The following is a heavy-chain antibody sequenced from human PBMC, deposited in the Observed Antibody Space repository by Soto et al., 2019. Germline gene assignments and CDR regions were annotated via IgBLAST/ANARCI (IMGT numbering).Heavy chain of an antibody. V-gene: IGHV3-23*01. CDR2: ISSGGGHT. J-gene: IGHJ3*02. CDR1: GFTFNNYA. CDR3: AKGALSVVPTDAFDI. D-gene: IGHD2-15*01. Sequence: PGGSLRLSCAASGFTFNNYAMYWVRQAPGKGLEWVSAISSGGGHTYYRDSVKGRFTISRDNSKNTLYLQMVSLRGEDTAVYYCAKGALSVVPTDAFDIWGQGTMVTVSS.